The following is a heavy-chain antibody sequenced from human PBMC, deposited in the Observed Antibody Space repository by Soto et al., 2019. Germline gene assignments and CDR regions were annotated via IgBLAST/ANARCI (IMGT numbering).Heavy chain of an antibody. J-gene: IGHJ5*02. CDR2: ITSTGDT. V-gene: IGHV3-23*01. CDR1: GFTLNYYA. CDR3: AKVIAASATLWLDP. D-gene: IGHD6-13*01. Sequence: EVQLLESGGGLVQPGGSLRLSCAASGFTLNYYAINWVRQAPGKGLEWVSAITSTGDTYYVDSVKGRFTISRDNSKNTLYLQMNSLRAEDTAVYYCAKVIAASATLWLDPWGQGTLVTVSS.